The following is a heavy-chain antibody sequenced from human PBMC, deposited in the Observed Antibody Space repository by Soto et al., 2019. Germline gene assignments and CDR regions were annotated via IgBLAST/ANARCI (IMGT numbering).Heavy chain of an antibody. CDR1: GGTFSSYA. CDR3: ARAPIRLCSGDNCYSGHDS. D-gene: IGHD2-15*01. CDR2: IIPIFNKV. J-gene: IGHJ4*02. Sequence: QVQLVQSGAEVKKPGSSLKVSCKSSGGTFSSYAISWVRLAPGQGLEWLGGIIPIFNKVNYAQKSQGRVTLTADDSTSTAYMELSSLRSDDTAVYYCARAPIRLCSGDNCYSGHDSWGQGTLVIVSS. V-gene: IGHV1-69*12.